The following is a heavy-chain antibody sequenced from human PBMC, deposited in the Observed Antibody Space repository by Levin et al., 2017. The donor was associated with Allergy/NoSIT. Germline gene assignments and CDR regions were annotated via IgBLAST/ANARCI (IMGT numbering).Heavy chain of an antibody. J-gene: IGHJ4*02. CDR2: IWYDGSNK. D-gene: IGHD6-19*01. V-gene: IGHV3-33*01. CDR1: GFTFSSYG. Sequence: PGGSLRLSCAASGFTFSSYGMHWVRQAPGKGLEWVAVIWYDGSNKYYADSVKGRFTISRDNSKNTLYLQMNSLRAEDTAVYYCARDAGAYIAVAGYFDYWGQGTLVTVSS. CDR3: ARDAGAYIAVAGYFDY.